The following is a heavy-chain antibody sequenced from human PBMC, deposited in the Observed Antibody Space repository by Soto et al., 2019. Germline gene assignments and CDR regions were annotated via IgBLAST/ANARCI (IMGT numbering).Heavy chain of an antibody. CDR3: ARQAGSSGWYNKGGMDV. CDR2: IYYSGST. V-gene: IGHV4-39*01. Sequence: QLQLQESGPGLVKPSETLSLTCTVSGGSISSSSYYWGWIRQPPGKGLEWIGSIYYSGSTYYNPSLKIRVTISVDTSKNQFSLKLSSVTAADTAVYYCARQAGSSGWYNKGGMDVWGQGTTVTVSS. J-gene: IGHJ6*02. CDR1: GGSISSSSYY. D-gene: IGHD6-19*01.